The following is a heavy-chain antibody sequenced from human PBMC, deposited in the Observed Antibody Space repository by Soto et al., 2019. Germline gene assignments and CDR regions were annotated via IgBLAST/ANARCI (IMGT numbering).Heavy chain of an antibody. CDR1: GDIVSSSSVT. Sequence: SQTLSLTCAISGDIVSSSSVTWNLIRQSPSRGLEWLGRTYYRSKWYDDYAESVERVITIKPDRAKNEFSLHVNSFTPEDTAVYYCVIPIVNSWLDFWGQGTLVTVSS. J-gene: IGHJ5*01. CDR2: TYYRSKWYD. V-gene: IGHV6-1*01. D-gene: IGHD1-26*01. CDR3: VIPIVNSWLDF.